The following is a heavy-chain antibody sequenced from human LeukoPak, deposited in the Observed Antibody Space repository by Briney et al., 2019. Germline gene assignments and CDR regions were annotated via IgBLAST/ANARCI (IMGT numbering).Heavy chain of an antibody. CDR3: ARGPILWFGEGNWFDP. Sequence: SETLSLTCTVSGGSISSYYWSWIRQPPGKGLEWIGYIYYSGSTNYNPSLKSRVTISVGTSKNQFSLKLSSVTAADTAVYYCARGPILWFGEGNWFDPWGQGTLVTVSS. CDR1: GGSISSYY. D-gene: IGHD3-10*01. CDR2: IYYSGST. V-gene: IGHV4-59*12. J-gene: IGHJ5*02.